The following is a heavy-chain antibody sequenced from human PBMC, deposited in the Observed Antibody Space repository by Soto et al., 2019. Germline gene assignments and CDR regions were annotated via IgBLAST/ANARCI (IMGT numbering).Heavy chain of an antibody. D-gene: IGHD2-8*02. CDR1: GGSIGSGDKH. V-gene: IGHV4-30-4*01. J-gene: IGHJ5*01. Sequence: ASQPLSVTSTVAGGSIGSGDKHWSWIRKAPGKGLEWIGYIYYSGSTYYNPSLKRRLTISVDRSKNQFSLKLSSVTAADTAVYYCARIKGGLYWGGTWFESWGQGTLVTVSS. CDR3: ARIKGGLYWGGTWFES. CDR2: IYYSGST.